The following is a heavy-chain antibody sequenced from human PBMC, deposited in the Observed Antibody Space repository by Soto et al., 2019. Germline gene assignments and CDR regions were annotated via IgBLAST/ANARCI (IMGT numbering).Heavy chain of an antibody. V-gene: IGHV3-30-3*01. D-gene: IGHD6-19*01. CDR3: ARDGAVAGTFQH. Sequence: QVQLVESGGGVVQPGRSLRLSCAASGFTFSSYAMHWVRQAPGKGLEWGAVISYDGSNKYYADSVKGRFTISRDNSKNTLYLQMNSLRAEDTAVYYCARDGAVAGTFQHWGQGTLVTVSS. CDR2: ISYDGSNK. CDR1: GFTFSSYA. J-gene: IGHJ1*01.